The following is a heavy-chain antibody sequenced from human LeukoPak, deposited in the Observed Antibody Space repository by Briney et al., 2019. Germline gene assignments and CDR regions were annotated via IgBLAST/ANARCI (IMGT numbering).Heavy chain of an antibody. V-gene: IGHV1-69*05. CDR3: ARVGAGVPADLDY. D-gene: IGHD2-2*01. Sequence: SVKVSCKASGGTFSSYAISWVRQAPGQGLEWMGGIIPIFGTANYAQKFQGRVTITTDESTSTAYMELRSLRSDDTAVYYCARVGAGVPADLDYWGQGTLVTVSS. CDR2: IIPIFGTA. J-gene: IGHJ4*02. CDR1: GGTFSSYA.